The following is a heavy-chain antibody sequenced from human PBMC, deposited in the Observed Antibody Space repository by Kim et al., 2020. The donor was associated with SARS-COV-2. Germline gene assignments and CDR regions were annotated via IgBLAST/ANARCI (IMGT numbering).Heavy chain of an antibody. CDR3: ARGRPEGAWFGAYFDY. V-gene: IGHV4-31*02. Sequence: SLKRRVTISVDTSKNQFSLKLSSVTAADTAVYYCARGRPEGAWFGAYFDYWGQGTLVTVSS. D-gene: IGHD3-10*01. J-gene: IGHJ4*02.